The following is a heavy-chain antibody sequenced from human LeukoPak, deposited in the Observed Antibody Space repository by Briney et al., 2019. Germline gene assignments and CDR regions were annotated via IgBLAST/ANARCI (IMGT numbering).Heavy chain of an antibody. D-gene: IGHD3-3*01. V-gene: IGHV4-39*01. CDR1: GGSISSSSYY. CDR2: IYYSGST. J-gene: IGHJ5*02. CDR3: ARRSNYDFWSGVPPPGWFDP. Sequence: SETLSLTCTVSGGSISSSSYYWGWIRQPPGKGLEWIGRIYYSGSTYYNPSLKSRVTISVDTSKNQFSLKLSSVTAADTAVYYCARRSNYDFWSGVPPPGWFDPWGQGTLVTVSS.